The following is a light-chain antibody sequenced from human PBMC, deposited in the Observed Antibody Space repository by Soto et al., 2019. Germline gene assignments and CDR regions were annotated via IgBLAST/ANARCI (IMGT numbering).Light chain of an antibody. CDR3: CSYANSYSLCV. J-gene: IGLJ1*01. CDR2: DVS. V-gene: IGLV2-11*01. Sequence: QSALTQPRSVSGSPGQSVTISCTGTSSDVGGYNYVSWYQQHPGKAPKVMIYDVSKRPSGVPDRFSGSKSGNTASLTISGLQAEDEADYYCCSYANSYSLCVFGTGTKLTVL. CDR1: SSDVGGYNY.